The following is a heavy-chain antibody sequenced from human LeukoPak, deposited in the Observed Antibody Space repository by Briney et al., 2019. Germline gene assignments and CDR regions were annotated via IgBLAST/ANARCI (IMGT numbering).Heavy chain of an antibody. D-gene: IGHD1-26*01. Sequence: GGSLRLSCAVSGFSVSSTYMTWVRQAPGKGLEWVSGISDSGGNTYYADSVKGRFTISRDNSKNTLYLQMNSLRAEDTAVYYCAKRSISGTYYFDYWGQGTLVTVSS. CDR2: ISDSGGNT. V-gene: IGHV3-23*01. J-gene: IGHJ4*02. CDR3: AKRSISGTYYFDY. CDR1: GFSVSSTY.